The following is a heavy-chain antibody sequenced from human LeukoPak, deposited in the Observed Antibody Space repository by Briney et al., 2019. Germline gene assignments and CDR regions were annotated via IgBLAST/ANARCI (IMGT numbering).Heavy chain of an antibody. CDR3: ARSEPETPYYYYMDV. Sequence: ASVKVSCKPSGYTFSGYYLHWVRQAPGQGLEWMGWINPDSGGANYAQKFQGRVIMTRDTSISTAYMELSRLTSYDTAVYYCARSEPETPYYYYMDVWGKGTTVTVSS. V-gene: IGHV1-2*02. CDR1: GYTFSGYY. CDR2: INPDSGGA. D-gene: IGHD1-14*01. J-gene: IGHJ6*03.